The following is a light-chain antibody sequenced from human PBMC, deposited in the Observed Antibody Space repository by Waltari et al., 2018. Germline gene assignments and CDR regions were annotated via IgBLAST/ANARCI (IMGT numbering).Light chain of an antibody. J-gene: IGLJ1*01. V-gene: IGLV2-11*01. Sequence: HSALTQPRSLSGSPGQSVTISCTGTSRAVGAYAYVPWYKQQSAKAPKLIIFGVTERPSGVPDRFSGSKSGNTASLTISGLQSEDEADYYCCSYAGSYTEVFGTGTTVTVL. CDR2: GVT. CDR1: SRAVGAYAY. CDR3: CSYAGSYTEV.